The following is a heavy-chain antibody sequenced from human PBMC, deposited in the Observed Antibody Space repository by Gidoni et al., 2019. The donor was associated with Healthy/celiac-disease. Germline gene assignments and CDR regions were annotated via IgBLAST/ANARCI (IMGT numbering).Heavy chain of an antibody. CDR2: SIPIFGTA. V-gene: IGHV1-69*01. Sequence: QAHLVQSGAEVTKPGSSVKVSCNASACTFSSYAISWVRQAPGQGLGWMGGSIPIFGTANYTPKFQGRVTITADESTSTAYMELSSLRSEDTAVYYCARVQFQVGATMGLGWFDPWGQGTLVTVSS. CDR1: ACTFSSYA. CDR3: ARVQFQVGATMGLGWFDP. J-gene: IGHJ5*02. D-gene: IGHD1-26*01.